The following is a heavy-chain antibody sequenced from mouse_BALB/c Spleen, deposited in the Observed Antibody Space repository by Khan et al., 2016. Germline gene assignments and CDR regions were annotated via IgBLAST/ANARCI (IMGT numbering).Heavy chain of an antibody. V-gene: IGHV3-2*02. J-gene: IGHJ2*01. Sequence: EVELQESGPGLVKPSQSLSLTCTVTGYSITSGYGWNWIRQFPGNKLEWMGYISYSGSTNYNPSLKSRISITRDTSKNQFFLQLNSVTTEDIATYYCARTARIKYWGQGTTLTVSS. CDR3: ARTARIKY. CDR1: GYSITSGYG. D-gene: IGHD1-2*01. CDR2: ISYSGST.